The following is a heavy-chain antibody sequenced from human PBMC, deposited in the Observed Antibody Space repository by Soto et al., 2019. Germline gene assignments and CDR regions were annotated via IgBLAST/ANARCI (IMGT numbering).Heavy chain of an antibody. V-gene: IGHV3-7*01. CDR3: ARDSMVTNFDY. D-gene: IGHD2-21*02. J-gene: IGHJ4*02. Sequence: GGSQRLSCAASGFTFSSYWMSWVRQAPGKGLEWVANIKQDGSEKYYADSVKGRFTISRDNAKNSLYLQMNSLRAEDTAVYYCARDSMVTNFDYWGQGTLVTVSS. CDR2: IKQDGSEK. CDR1: GFTFSSYW.